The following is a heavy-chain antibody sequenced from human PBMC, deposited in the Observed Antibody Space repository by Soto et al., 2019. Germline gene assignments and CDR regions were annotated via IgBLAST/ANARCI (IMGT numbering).Heavy chain of an antibody. CDR1: GFTFSSYW. V-gene: IGHV3-74*03. Sequence: PGGSPRLSCAASGFTFSSYWMHWVRQGPGKGLVWVSRISSDGSSTAYADSVKGRFTISRDNAKNTLYLQMHSLRAEDTAVYYCAKGGRLIGPDFWGQGTLVTVSS. CDR3: AKGGRLIGPDF. D-gene: IGHD3-16*01. J-gene: IGHJ4*02. CDR2: ISSDGSST.